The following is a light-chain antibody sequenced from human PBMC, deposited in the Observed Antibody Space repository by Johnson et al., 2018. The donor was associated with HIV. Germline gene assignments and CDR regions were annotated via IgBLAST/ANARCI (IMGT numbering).Light chain of an antibody. J-gene: IGLJ1*01. CDR2: EDY. CDR1: SSNIENYF. V-gene: IGLV1-51*02. Sequence: QAVLTQPPSVSAAPGQRVNISCSGHSSNIENYFVSWYQQLPGAAPRLLIYEDYKRPSGIPDRFSGSKSGASAPLGIPGLQTGDEADFYCGVWDASLSPHYVFGTGTTITVL. CDR3: GVWDASLSPHYV.